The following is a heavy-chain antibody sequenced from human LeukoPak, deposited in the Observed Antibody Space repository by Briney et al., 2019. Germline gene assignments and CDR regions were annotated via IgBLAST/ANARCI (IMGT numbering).Heavy chain of an antibody. CDR2: MNPNSGNT. J-gene: IGHJ5*02. CDR3: ARACSGGICYSDNWLDP. Sequence: EASVKVSCKASGYTFTSYDINWVRQATGQGLEWMGWMNPNSGNTGYAQKFQGRVTITRNTSISTAYMELSSLKSDDTAVYYCARACSGGICYSDNWLDPWGQGTQVTVSS. V-gene: IGHV1-8*03. CDR1: GYTFTSYD. D-gene: IGHD2-15*01.